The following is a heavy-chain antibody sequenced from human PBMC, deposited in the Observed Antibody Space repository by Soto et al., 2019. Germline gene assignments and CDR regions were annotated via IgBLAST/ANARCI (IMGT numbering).Heavy chain of an antibody. D-gene: IGHD2-2*01. CDR2: LSGSGGST. CDR3: ARRHCSSSTCPSNYRYFDY. J-gene: IGHJ4*02. CDR1: GFTFSSYS. Sequence: EVQLLESGGVLVQPGGSLRLSCAASGFTFSSYSMSWVRQAPGKGLEWVSSLSGSGGSTYYTDSVKGRFTISRDNSKNTLYLQMNSLRAEDTAVYYCARRHCSSSTCPSNYRYFDYWGQGTLVTVSS. V-gene: IGHV3-23*01.